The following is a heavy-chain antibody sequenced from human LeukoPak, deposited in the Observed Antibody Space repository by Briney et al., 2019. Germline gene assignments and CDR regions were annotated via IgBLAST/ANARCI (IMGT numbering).Heavy chain of an antibody. Sequence: ASVKVSCKASGYTFTSYGISWVRQAPGQGLEWMGWISAYNGDTNYAQKLQGRVAMTTDTSPSTAYMELRSLRSDDTAVYYCARESGAYYDFWSGYYNDYYFDYWGQGTLVTVSS. CDR2: ISAYNGDT. V-gene: IGHV1-18*01. CDR1: GYTFTSYG. CDR3: ARESGAYYDFWSGYYNDYYFDY. J-gene: IGHJ4*02. D-gene: IGHD3-3*01.